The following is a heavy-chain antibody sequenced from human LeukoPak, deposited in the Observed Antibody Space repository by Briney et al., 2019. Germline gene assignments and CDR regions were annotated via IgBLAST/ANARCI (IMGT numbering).Heavy chain of an antibody. CDR2: INSDGSST. CDR1: GFTFSSYW. V-gene: IGHV3-74*01. CDR3: ARDRRAWIAAALDY. J-gene: IGHJ4*02. Sequence: PGGSLRLSCAASGFTFSSYWMHWVRQAPGKGLVLVSRINSDGSSTSYADSVKGRFTISRDNAKNTLYLQMNSLRAEDTAVYYCARDRRAWIAAALDYWGQGTLVTVSS. D-gene: IGHD6-13*01.